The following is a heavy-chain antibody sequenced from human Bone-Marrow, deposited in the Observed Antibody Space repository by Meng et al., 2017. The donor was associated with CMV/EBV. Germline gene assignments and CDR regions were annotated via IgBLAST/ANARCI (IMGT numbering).Heavy chain of an antibody. V-gene: IGHV4-31*02. CDR3: ARPITMIRGVNAFDI. CDR2: IYYSGST. Sequence: GSISSGDYYWSWIRQHPGKGLEWIGHIYYSGSTYYNPSLKSRVTISVDTSKNHFSLKLRSVTAADTAVYYCARPITMIRGVNAFDIWGQGTMVTVSS. D-gene: IGHD3-10*01. CDR1: GSISSGDYY. J-gene: IGHJ3*02.